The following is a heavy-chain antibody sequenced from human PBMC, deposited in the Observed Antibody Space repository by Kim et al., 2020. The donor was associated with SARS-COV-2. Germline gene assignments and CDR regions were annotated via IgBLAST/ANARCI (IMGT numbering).Heavy chain of an antibody. Sequence: SETLSLTCTVSGGSISSSSYYWGWIRQPPGKGLEWIGSIYYSGSTYYNPSLKSRVTISVDTSKNQFSLKLSSVTAADTAVYYCARVEGFGGVIFDFDYWGQGTLVTVSS. CDR1: GGSISSSSYY. CDR3: ARVEGFGGVIFDFDY. CDR2: IYYSGST. D-gene: IGHD3-16*02. V-gene: IGHV4-39*07. J-gene: IGHJ4*02.